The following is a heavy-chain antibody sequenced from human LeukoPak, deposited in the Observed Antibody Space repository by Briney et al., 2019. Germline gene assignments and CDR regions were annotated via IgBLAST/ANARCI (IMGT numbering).Heavy chain of an antibody. CDR1: GGSISSYY. J-gene: IGHJ4*02. D-gene: IGHD3-10*01. CDR2: IYYSGSI. Sequence: SETLSLTCTVSGGSISSYYWSWIRQPPGKGLEWIGYIYYSGSINYNPSLKSQVTISVDTSKNQFSLKLSSVTAADTAVYYCARGVAWFGELRGYFDYWGQGTLVTVSS. V-gene: IGHV4-59*01. CDR3: ARGVAWFGELRGYFDY.